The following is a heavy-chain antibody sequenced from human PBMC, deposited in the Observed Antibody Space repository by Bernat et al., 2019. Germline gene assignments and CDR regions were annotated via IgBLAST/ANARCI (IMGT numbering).Heavy chain of an antibody. D-gene: IGHD6-13*01. CDR3: ARVRAAAGPYYYYGMDV. Sequence: QVQLVQSGAEVKKPGSSVKVSCKASGGTFSSYAISWVRQAPGQGLEWMGGIIPIFGTANYAQKFQGRATITADESTRTAYMELSSLRSEDTAVYYCARVRAAAGPYYYYGMDVWGQGTTVTVSS. CDR2: IIPIFGTA. V-gene: IGHV1-69*01. J-gene: IGHJ6*02. CDR1: GGTFSSYA.